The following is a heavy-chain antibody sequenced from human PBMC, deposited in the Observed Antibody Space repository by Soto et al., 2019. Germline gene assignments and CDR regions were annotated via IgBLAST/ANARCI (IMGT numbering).Heavy chain of an antibody. CDR1: GGSISSGDYY. CDR3: ARVLIEVVAAKTYFGMDV. D-gene: IGHD2-15*01. J-gene: IGHJ6*02. V-gene: IGHV4-30-4*01. Sequence: SETLSLTCTVSGGSISSGDYYWSWFRQPPGKGLEWIGYIYHSGSTYYNPSLKTRVSISLDTSKNQFSLKLNSVTAADTALFYCARVLIEVVAAKTYFGMDVWGQGTTVTVSS. CDR2: IYHSGST.